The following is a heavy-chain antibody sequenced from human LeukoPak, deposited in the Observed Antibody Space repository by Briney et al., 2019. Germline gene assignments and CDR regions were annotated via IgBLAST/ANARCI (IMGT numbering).Heavy chain of an antibody. Sequence: ASVKVSCKASGYTFTGYYMHWFRQAPGQGLEWMGWINPNDGGTNYAQKFQGRVTMTRDTSISTAYMELSSLRSDDTAVYYCARYENSRKAFDIWGQGTMVTVSA. D-gene: IGHD1-14*01. CDR1: GYTFTGYY. V-gene: IGHV1-2*02. CDR2: INPNDGGT. J-gene: IGHJ3*02. CDR3: ARYENSRKAFDI.